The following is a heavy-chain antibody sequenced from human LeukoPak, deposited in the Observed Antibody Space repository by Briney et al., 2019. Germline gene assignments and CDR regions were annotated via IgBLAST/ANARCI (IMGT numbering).Heavy chain of an antibody. CDR2: IKKDGSEK. CDR3: ARDSSSLLDY. V-gene: IGHV3-7*01. CDR1: GFTFSSHW. J-gene: IGHJ4*02. Sequence: GGSLRLSCAASGFTFSSHWMSWVRQAPGKGLGWVANIKKDGSEKYYVDSVKGRFTISRDNAKNSLYLQMNSLRAEDTAVYYCARDSSSLLDYWGQGTLVTVSS. D-gene: IGHD2-15*01.